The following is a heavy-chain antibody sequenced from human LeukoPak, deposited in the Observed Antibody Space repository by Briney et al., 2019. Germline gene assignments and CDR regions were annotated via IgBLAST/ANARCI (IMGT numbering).Heavy chain of an antibody. Sequence: SQTLSRTCAISGDSVSSNIAAWNWIRQSPSRGREWLGRTYYRSTWYNDSALSVKSRRTINPDTSKTQFSLQLNSVTPEDTAVYYCADKADSSPSSFDYWGQGTLVTVSS. CDR3: ADKADSSPSSFDY. J-gene: IGHJ4*02. CDR1: GDSVSSNIAA. V-gene: IGHV6-1*01. CDR2: TYYRSTWYN. D-gene: IGHD6-6*01.